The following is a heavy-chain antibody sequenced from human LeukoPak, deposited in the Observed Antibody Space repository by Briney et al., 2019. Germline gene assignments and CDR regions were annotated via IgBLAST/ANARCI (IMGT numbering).Heavy chain of an antibody. CDR2: IYYSGST. J-gene: IGHJ4*02. CDR3: ARSPGGSYSIPYFDF. D-gene: IGHD1-26*01. CDR1: GDSVSSGSYY. V-gene: IGHV4-61*01. Sequence: SETLSLTCTVSGDSVSSGSYYWSWIRQPPGKGLEWIGYIYYSGSTNYNSSLKSRVTISVDTSKNQFSLKLSSVTAADTAVYYCARSPGGSYSIPYFDFWGQGTLVTVSS.